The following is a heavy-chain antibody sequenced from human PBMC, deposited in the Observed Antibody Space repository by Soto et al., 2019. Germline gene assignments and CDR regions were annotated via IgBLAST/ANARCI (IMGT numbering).Heavy chain of an antibody. V-gene: IGHV4-4*02. Sequence: QVQLQESGPGLVKPSGTLSLTCAVSGGSISSSNWWSWVRQPPGKGLEWIGEIYHSGSTNYNPSLKSRVSRSVDKSKNQFSLKLSSVTAADTAVYYCVYSHDYGDYSDYWGQGTLVTVSS. CDR2: IYHSGST. J-gene: IGHJ4*02. CDR1: GGSISSSNW. D-gene: IGHD4-17*01. CDR3: VYSHDYGDYSDY.